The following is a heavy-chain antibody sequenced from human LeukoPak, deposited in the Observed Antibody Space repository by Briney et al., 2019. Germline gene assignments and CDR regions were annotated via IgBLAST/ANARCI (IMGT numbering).Heavy chain of an antibody. CDR2: INPSGGST. D-gene: IGHD6-19*01. J-gene: IGHJ5*02. CDR1: GYTFTSYY. V-gene: IGHV1-46*01. CDR3: ARSPRQWLRRHNWFDP. Sequence: ASVKVSYKASGYTFTSYYMHWVRQAPGQGLEWMGIINPSGGSTSYAQKFQGRVTMTRDTSTSTVYMELSSLRSEDTAVYYCARSPRQWLRRHNWFDPWGQGTLVTVSS.